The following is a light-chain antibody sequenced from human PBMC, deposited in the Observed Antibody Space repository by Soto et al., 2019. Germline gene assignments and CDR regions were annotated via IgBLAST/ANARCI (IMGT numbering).Light chain of an antibody. V-gene: IGLV2-23*01. CDR1: SSDVGSYNL. CDR2: EGS. J-gene: IGLJ2*01. CDR3: CSYAGRIPLV. Sequence: QSALTQPASVSGSPGQSITISCTGTSSDVGSYNLVSWYQLHPGKAPKLMIYEGSKRPSGVSNRFSGSKSGNTSSLTTSGLQAEDEADYYGCSYAGRIPLVFGVGTKLPVL.